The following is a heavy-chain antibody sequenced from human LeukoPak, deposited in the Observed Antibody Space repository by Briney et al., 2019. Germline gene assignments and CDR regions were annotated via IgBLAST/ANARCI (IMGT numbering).Heavy chain of an antibody. Sequence: GGSLRLSCSASGFIFNTFGMNWVRPAPGKGLEWVSSITSTTTYTYYADSVKGRFTISRDNAKNSLFLQMNSLRAEDTAVYYCVRCTFVLHKRCSAFDVWGQGTMVTVS. J-gene: IGHJ3*01. V-gene: IGHV3-21*01. CDR3: VRCTFVLHKRCSAFDV. CDR2: ITSTTTYT. CDR1: GFIFNTFG. D-gene: IGHD1-1*01.